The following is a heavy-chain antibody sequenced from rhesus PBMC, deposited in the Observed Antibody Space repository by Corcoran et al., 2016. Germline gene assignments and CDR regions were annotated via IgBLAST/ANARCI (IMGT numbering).Heavy chain of an antibody. CDR1: GGSISDSYR. J-gene: IGHJ4*01. V-gene: IGHV4S10*01. CDR3: ARDHFMVATGIDY. Sequence: QVQLQESGPGVVKPSETLSLTCAVSGGSISDSYRWSWIRQPPGKGLEWIGYIYGSSTGTNYNPSLKSRVTISKDTSKNQFSLKLSSVTAADTAVYYCARDHFMVATGIDYWGQGVLVTVSS. D-gene: IGHD4-4*01. CDR2: IYGSSTGT.